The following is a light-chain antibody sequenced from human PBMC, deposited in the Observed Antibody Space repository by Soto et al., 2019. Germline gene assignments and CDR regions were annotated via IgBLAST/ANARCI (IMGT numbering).Light chain of an antibody. J-gene: IGLJ3*02. CDR1: NIGSKN. CDR2: RDS. V-gene: IGLV3-9*01. Sequence: SYELTQPLSVSVALGPTARITCGGNNIGSKNVHWYQQKPGQAPVLVIYRDSNRPSGIPERFSGSNSGNTATLTISRAQAGDEADYYCQVWDSSTARVFGGGIKLTVL. CDR3: QVWDSSTARV.